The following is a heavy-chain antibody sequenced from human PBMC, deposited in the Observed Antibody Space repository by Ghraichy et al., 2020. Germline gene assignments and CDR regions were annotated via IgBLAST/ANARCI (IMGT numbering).Heavy chain of an antibody. V-gene: IGHV4-38-2*01. CDR1: GSSIRTKYF. CDR3: ARHDFAVGHGRNHFDY. Sequence: SETLSLTCGVSGSSIRTKYFWAWIRQPPGRGLEWIASISQSGNTYYNPSLRSRVTISMDRSRNRFSLNLFSVTAADTAVFYCARHDFAVGHGRNHFDYWGQGALVAVSS. J-gene: IGHJ4*02. CDR2: ISQSGNT. D-gene: IGHD1-26*01.